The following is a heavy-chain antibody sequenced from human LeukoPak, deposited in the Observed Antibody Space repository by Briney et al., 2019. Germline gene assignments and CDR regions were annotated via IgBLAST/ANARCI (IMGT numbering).Heavy chain of an antibody. V-gene: IGHV3-74*03. CDR3: ARMRGYSDGFEN. CDR2: LNNDGTDA. Sequence: HAGGSLRLSCAVSGFPFIRYWMHWVRHAPGKGLVWVSRLNNDGTDATYADSVRGRFTVSRDNAKNTLYLQMDSLRAEDTAVYYCARMRGYSDGFENWGQGTLVTVSS. J-gene: IGHJ4*02. D-gene: IGHD3-22*01. CDR1: GFPFIRYW.